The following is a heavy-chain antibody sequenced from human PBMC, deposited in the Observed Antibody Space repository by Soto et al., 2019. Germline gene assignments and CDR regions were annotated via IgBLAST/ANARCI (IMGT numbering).Heavy chain of an antibody. CDR1: GYSFTSYW. J-gene: IGHJ6*02. CDR2: IDPSDSYT. V-gene: IGHV5-10-1*01. D-gene: IGHD6-13*01. Sequence: GESRKISCKGSGYSFTSYWISWVRQMPGKGLEWMGRIDPSDSYTNYSPSFQGHVTISADKSISTAYLQWSSLKASDTAMYYCASRSGAAAGNYYGMDVWGQGTTVTVSS. CDR3: ASRSGAAAGNYYGMDV.